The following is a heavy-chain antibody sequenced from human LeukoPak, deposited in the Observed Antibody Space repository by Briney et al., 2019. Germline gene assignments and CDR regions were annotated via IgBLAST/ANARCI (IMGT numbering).Heavy chain of an antibody. CDR3: AREQVYRFDYGDYFDY. D-gene: IGHD4-17*01. Sequence: ASVKVSCKASGYTFTSYAMNWVRQAPGQGLEWMGWINTNTGNPTYAQGFTGRFVFSLDTSVSTAYLQISSLKAEATAVYYCAREQVYRFDYGDYFDYWGQGTLVTVSS. CDR2: INTNTGNP. CDR1: GYTFTSYA. J-gene: IGHJ4*02. V-gene: IGHV7-4-1*02.